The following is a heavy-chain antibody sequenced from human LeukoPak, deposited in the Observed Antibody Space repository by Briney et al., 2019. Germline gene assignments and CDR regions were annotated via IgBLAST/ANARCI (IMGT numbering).Heavy chain of an antibody. CDR3: ASQDIVATTGAELDY. J-gene: IGHJ4*02. V-gene: IGHV3-21*01. Sequence: GGSLRLSCVASGFAFSSQAMNWVRQAPGKGLEWVSSISSTSSHTYYAESVKGRFTISRDNAKNSLYLQMNSLRAEDTAVYYCASQDIVATTGAELDYWGQGTLVTVSS. CDR2: ISSTSSHT. CDR1: GFAFSSQA. D-gene: IGHD5-12*01.